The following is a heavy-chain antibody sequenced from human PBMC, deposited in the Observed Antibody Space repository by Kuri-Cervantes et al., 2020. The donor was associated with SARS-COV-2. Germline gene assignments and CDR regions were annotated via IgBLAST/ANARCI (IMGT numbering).Heavy chain of an antibody. V-gene: IGHV4-38-2*02. CDR3: ARVRYCSSTSCRLGWYFDL. CDR1: GYSISSGYY. CDR2: IYHSGST. D-gene: IGHD2-2*01. J-gene: IGHJ2*01. Sequence: SETLSLTCTVSGYSISSGYYWGWIRQPPGKGLEWIGSIYHSGSTYYNPSFKSRVTISVDTSKNQFSLKLSSVTAADTAVYYCARVRYCSSTSCRLGWYFDLWGRGTLVTVSS.